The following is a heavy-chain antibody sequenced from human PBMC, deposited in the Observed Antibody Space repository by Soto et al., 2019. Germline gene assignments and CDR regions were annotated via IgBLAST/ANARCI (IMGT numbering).Heavy chain of an antibody. D-gene: IGHD1-26*01. CDR2: IIPIFGTA. J-gene: IGHJ4*02. V-gene: IGHV1-69*06. CDR1: GGTFSSYA. CDR3: ARGADSGSSGGGFAY. Sequence: GASVKVSCKASGGTFSSYAISWVRQAPGQGLEWMGGIIPIFGTANYAQKFQGRVTITADKSTSTAYMELSSLRSEDTAVYYCARGADSGSSGGGFAYWGQGTLVTVSS.